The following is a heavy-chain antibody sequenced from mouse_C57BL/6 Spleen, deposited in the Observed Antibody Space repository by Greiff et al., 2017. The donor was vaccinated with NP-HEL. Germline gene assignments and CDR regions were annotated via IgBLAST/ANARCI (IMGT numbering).Heavy chain of an antibody. Sequence: QVQLQQPGAELVKPGASVKMSCKASGYTFTSYWITWVKQRPGQGLEWIGDIYPGSGSTNYNEKFKSKATLTVDTSSSTAYMQLSSLTSEDSAVYYCARGGTGIAWFAYWGQGTLVTVSA. CDR3: ARGGTGIAWFAY. J-gene: IGHJ3*01. D-gene: IGHD4-1*01. V-gene: IGHV1-55*01. CDR2: IYPGSGST. CDR1: GYTFTSYW.